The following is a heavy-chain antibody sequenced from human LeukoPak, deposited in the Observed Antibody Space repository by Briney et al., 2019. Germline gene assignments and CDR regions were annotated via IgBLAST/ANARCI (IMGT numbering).Heavy chain of an antibody. Sequence: GGSLRLSCAASGFTFSSYSMNWVRQAPGKGLEWVSSISSSSSYIYYADSVKGRFTISRDNAKNSLYLQMNSLRAEDTAVYYCARASVGATPFGYWGQGTLVTVSS. D-gene: IGHD1-26*01. CDR2: ISSSSSYI. CDR3: ARASVGATPFGY. J-gene: IGHJ4*02. CDR1: GFTFSSYS. V-gene: IGHV3-21*01.